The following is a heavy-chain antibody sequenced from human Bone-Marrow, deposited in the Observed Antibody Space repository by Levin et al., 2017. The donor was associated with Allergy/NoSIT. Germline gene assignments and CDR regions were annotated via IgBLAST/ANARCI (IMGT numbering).Heavy chain of an antibody. CDR1: GYLLTDLS. CDR3: ATGIYCHPTSCSSGYWYFDL. J-gene: IGHJ2*01. D-gene: IGHD2-15*01. Sequence: ASVKVSCKVSGYLLTDLSVHWVRQAPGKGLEWMGSFDPKDDETTYAQKFQGRVTLTEDTSSNTAYMELTGLLSTDTAVYYFATGIYCHPTSCSSGYWYFDLWGRGTLVTVSS. V-gene: IGHV1-24*01. CDR2: FDPKDDET.